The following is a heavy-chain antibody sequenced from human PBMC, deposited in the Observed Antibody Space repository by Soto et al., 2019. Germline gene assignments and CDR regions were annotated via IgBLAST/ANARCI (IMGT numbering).Heavy chain of an antibody. J-gene: IGHJ4*02. CDR2: IYWDDDK. Sequence: QITLKESGPTLVKPTQTLTLTCTFSGFSLSTSGVGVGWIRQPPGKALEWLALIYWDDDKRYSPSLKSRLTNTKDTSKNQVVLTMTNMDPVDTATYCSARRPTVTHFDYWGQGTLVTVSS. V-gene: IGHV2-5*02. D-gene: IGHD4-17*01. CDR3: ARRPTVTHFDY. CDR1: GFSLSTSGVG.